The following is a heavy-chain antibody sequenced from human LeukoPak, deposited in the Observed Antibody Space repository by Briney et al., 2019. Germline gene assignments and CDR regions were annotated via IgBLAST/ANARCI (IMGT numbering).Heavy chain of an antibody. CDR3: ARELLDGYNSVGVDY. J-gene: IGHJ4*02. CDR2: INTDGSST. Sequence: GGSLRLSCAASGFTFDDYAMHWVRQAPGKGLEWVSHINTDGSSTSYADSVKGRFTISRDNAKNTLYLQMNSLRAEDTAVYYCARELLDGYNSVGVDYWGQGTLVTVSS. CDR1: GFTFDDYA. D-gene: IGHD5-24*01. V-gene: IGHV3-74*01.